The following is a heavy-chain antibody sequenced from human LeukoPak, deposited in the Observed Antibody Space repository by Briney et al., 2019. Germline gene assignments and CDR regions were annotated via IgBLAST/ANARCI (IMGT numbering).Heavy chain of an antibody. J-gene: IGHJ4*02. CDR2: IKKDGSEK. Sequence: GGSLRLSCAASGFTFSSYGMSWVRQAPGRGLEWVANIKKDGSEKYYVDSVKGRFTISRDNAKNSLYLQMNSLRAEDTAVYYCARDKVDGDSYFDSWGQGTLVTVSS. V-gene: IGHV3-7*01. CDR1: GFTFSSYG. CDR3: ARDKVDGDSYFDS. D-gene: IGHD4-17*01.